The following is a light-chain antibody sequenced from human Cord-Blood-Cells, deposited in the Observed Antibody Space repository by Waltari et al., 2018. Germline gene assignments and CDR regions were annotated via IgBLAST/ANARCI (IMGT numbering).Light chain of an antibody. V-gene: IGLV2-11*01. CDR1: SSDVGGSNY. J-gene: IGLJ3*02. Sequence: QPALTQPRSVSGSPGQSVTISCTGPSSDVGGSNYVSWYQQHPGKAPKRMVYDVSKRPSGVPDRFSGSKSGNTASLTISGLQAEDEADYYCCSYAGSYTWVFGGGTKLTVL. CDR3: CSYAGSYTWV. CDR2: DVS.